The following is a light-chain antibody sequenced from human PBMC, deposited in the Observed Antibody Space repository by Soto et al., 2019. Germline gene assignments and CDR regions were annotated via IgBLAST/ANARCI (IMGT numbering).Light chain of an antibody. J-gene: IGKJ4*01. CDR2: DAS. CDR3: QQYDNLPS. CDR1: QDISNY. V-gene: IGKV1-33*01. Sequence: DIQMTQSPSSLSASVGDRVTITCQAGQDISNYLNWYQQKPGKAPKLLIYDASNLETGVPSRFSGSGSGTDFTFTISSLQPEDIATYYCQQYDNLPSFGGGTKVDI.